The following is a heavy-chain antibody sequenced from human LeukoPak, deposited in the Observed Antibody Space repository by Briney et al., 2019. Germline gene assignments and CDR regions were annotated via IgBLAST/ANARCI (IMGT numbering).Heavy chain of an antibody. CDR3: AKDGTGSPENYYFDY. J-gene: IGHJ4*02. Sequence: SGGSLRLSCAASGFTFSSYGMHWVRQAPGKGLEWVAVISYDGSNKYYADSVKGRFTISRDNSKNTLYLQMNSLRAEDTAVYYCAKDGTGSPENYYFDYWGQGTLVTVSS. D-gene: IGHD1-1*01. V-gene: IGHV3-30*18. CDR1: GFTFSSYG. CDR2: ISYDGSNK.